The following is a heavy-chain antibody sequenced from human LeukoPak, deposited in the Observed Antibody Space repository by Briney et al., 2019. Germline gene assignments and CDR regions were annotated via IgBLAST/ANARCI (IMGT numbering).Heavy chain of an antibody. CDR3: ARGQVPAARGYNWFDP. CDR1: GFTFSSYE. D-gene: IGHD2-2*01. V-gene: IGHV3-48*03. Sequence: GGSLRLSCAASGFTFSSYEMNWVRQAPGKGLEWVSYISSSGSTIYYADSVKGRFTISRDNAKNSLYLQMNSLRAEDTAVYYCARGQVPAARGYNWFDPWGQGTLVTVSS. CDR2: ISSSGSTI. J-gene: IGHJ5*02.